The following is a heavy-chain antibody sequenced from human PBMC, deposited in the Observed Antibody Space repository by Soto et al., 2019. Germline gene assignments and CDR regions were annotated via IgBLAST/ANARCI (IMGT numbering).Heavy chain of an antibody. J-gene: IGHJ6*02. CDR1: GFTFSNAW. CDR2: IKSKTDGGTT. D-gene: IGHD5-18*01. Sequence: PGGSLRLSCAASGFTFSNAWMNWVRQAPGKGLEWVGRIKSKTDGGTTDYAAPVKGRFTISRDDSKNTLYLQMNSLKTEDTAVYYCTTGLLVDTAMVYYYYGMDVWGQGTTVTVSS. CDR3: TTGLLVDTAMVYYYYGMDV. V-gene: IGHV3-15*07.